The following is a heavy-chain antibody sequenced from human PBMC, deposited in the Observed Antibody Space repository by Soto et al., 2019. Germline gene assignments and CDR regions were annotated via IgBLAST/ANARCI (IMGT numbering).Heavy chain of an antibody. J-gene: IGHJ3*02. D-gene: IGHD3-22*01. CDR1: GFTFSNYA. CDR2: IGYSGGDP. Sequence: PGGSLRLSCTASGFTFSNYAMTWVRQAPGKGLDWVPVIGYSGGDPRYAESVKGRFTISRDNSKNTLFLQMDSLRAEDTAMYYCAKYYYNSGYVPIRAFDIWGQGTMVTVSS. V-gene: IGHV3-23*01. CDR3: AKYYYNSGYVPIRAFDI.